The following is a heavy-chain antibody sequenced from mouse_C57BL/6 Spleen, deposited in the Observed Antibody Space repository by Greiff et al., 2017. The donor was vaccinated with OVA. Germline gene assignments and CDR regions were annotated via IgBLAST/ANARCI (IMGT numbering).Heavy chain of an antibody. CDR2: IDPANGNT. CDR3: ARSGITTVVPYYYAMDY. CDR1: GFNIKNTY. Sequence: VQLQQSVAELVRPGASVKLSCTASGFNIKNTYMHWVKQRPEQGLEWIGRIDPANGNTKYAPKFQGKATITADTSSNTAYLQLSSLTSEDTAIYYCARSGITTVVPYYYAMDYWGQGTSVTVSA. J-gene: IGHJ4*01. V-gene: IGHV14-3*01. D-gene: IGHD1-1*01.